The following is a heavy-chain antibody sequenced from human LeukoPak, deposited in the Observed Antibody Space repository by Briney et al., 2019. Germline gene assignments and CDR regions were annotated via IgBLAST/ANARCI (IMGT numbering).Heavy chain of an antibody. CDR3: ARGEGGSSWYWFDP. CDR1: GGSISSYY. D-gene: IGHD6-13*01. CDR2: IYYSGST. Sequence: PSETLSLTSTVSGGSISSYYWSWIRQPPGKGLEWIGYIYYSGSTNYNPSLKSRVTISVDTSKNQFSLKLSSVTAADTAVYYCARGEGGSSWYWFDPWGQGTLVSVSS. V-gene: IGHV4-59*01. J-gene: IGHJ5*02.